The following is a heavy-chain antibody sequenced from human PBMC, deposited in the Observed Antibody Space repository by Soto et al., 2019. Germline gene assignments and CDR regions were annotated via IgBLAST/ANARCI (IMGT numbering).Heavy chain of an antibody. CDR1: GFTFSDYY. CDR3: AGAQGDIRVRGVILLYGMDV. J-gene: IGHJ6*02. Sequence: GGSLRLSCAASGFTFSDYYMSWIRQAPGKGLEWVAYISSSGSTIYYADSVKGRFIISRDNAKHSVYLQMNSLRAEDTAVYYCAGAQGDIRVRGVILLYGMDVWGQGTTVTVSS. V-gene: IGHV3-11*01. D-gene: IGHD3-10*01. CDR2: ISSSGSTI.